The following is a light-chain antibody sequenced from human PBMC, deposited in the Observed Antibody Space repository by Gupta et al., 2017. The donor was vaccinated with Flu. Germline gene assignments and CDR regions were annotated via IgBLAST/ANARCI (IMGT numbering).Light chain of an antibody. V-gene: IGLV1-44*01. CDR3: ATWDDSLNGVV. Sequence: SVLTQPPSTSGTPGPGVTISCSGSTSNIGSNTVNWYQQFPGMAPKLLMYKSNQRPSGVPDRFSASKSGTSASLAISGLQSEDEADYYCATWDDSLNGVVFGGGTKLTVL. CDR2: KSN. CDR1: TSNIGSNT. J-gene: IGLJ2*01.